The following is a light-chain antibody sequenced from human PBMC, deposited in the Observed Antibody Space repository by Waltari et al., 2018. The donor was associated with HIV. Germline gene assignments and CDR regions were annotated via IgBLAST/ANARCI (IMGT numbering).Light chain of an antibody. CDR2: DVT. J-gene: IGLJ2*01. CDR1: GNYVGGCNY. CDR3: SSYAGSAVV. Sequence: QSALTHTPSASGSPGQSVTFSCTGTGNYVGGCNYGSWYQLHPGKAPKSLIYDVTQRPSGVPDRFSGSKSGNTASLTVSGLQGDDEADYYCSSYAGSAVVFGGGTKLTVL. V-gene: IGLV2-8*01.